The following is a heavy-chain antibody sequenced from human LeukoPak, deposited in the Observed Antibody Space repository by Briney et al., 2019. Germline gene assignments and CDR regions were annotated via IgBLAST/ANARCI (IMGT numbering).Heavy chain of an antibody. D-gene: IGHD6-13*01. CDR2: ISGSGGST. Sequence: GGSLRLSCAASGFTFSSYAMSWVRQAPGKGLEWVSAISGSGGSTYYAGSAKGRFTISRDNSKNTLYLQMNSLRAEDTAVYYCAKSGGHSSSWYFFDCWGQGTLVTVSS. J-gene: IGHJ4*02. CDR3: AKSGGHSSSWYFFDC. CDR1: GFTFSSYA. V-gene: IGHV3-23*01.